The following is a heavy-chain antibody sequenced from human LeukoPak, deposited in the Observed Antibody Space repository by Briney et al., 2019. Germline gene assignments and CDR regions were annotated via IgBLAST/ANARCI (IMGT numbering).Heavy chain of an antibody. CDR1: GFTFSHYG. Sequence: PGRSLRLSCATSGFTFSHYGMHWVRQAPGKGLEWVAVIWSDGSNRYYGDPVKGRFTISRDNFQRTVYLQMNGLRAEDTAVYYCAKDAQRGFDYSNSLDNWGQGTLVTVSS. V-gene: IGHV3-33*06. CDR3: AKDAQRGFDYSNSLDN. J-gene: IGHJ4*02. D-gene: IGHD4-11*01. CDR2: IWSDGSNR.